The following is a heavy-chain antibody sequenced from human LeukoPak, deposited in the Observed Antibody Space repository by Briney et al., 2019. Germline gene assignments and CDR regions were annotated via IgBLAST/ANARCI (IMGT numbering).Heavy chain of an antibody. CDR2: IDPSDSYT. CDR1: GYSFTSYW. D-gene: IGHD6-19*01. J-gene: IGHJ4*02. CDR3: ARRSSSGWYDFDY. Sequence: AESLQISCKGSGYSFTSYWISWVRQMPGKGLEWMGRIDPSDSYTNYCPSFQGHVTISADKSISTAYLQWSSLKASDTAMYYCARRSSSGWYDFDYWGQGTLVTVSS. V-gene: IGHV5-10-1*01.